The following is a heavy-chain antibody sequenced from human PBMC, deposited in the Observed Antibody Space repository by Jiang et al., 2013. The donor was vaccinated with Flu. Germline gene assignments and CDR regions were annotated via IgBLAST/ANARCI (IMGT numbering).Heavy chain of an antibody. D-gene: IGHD2-21*02. CDR1: GFTFSDYY. CDR3: AREQAYCGGDCSTDAFDI. Sequence: QLVESGGGLVKPGGSLRLSCAASGFTFSDYYMSWIRQAPGKGLEWVSYISSSSSYTNYADSVKGRFTISRDNAKNSLYLQMNSLRAEDTAVYYCAREQAYCGGDCSTDAFDIWGQGTMVTVSS. V-gene: IGHV3-11*06. CDR2: ISSSSSYT. J-gene: IGHJ3*02.